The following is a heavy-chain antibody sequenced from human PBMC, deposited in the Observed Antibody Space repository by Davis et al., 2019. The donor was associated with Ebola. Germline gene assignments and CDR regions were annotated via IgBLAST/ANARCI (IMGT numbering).Heavy chain of an antibody. V-gene: IGHV3-23*01. CDR1: GFTFSSYA. J-gene: IGHJ4*02. D-gene: IGHD3-10*01. CDR3: AKDIMVQGVIIPGYFDY. CDR2: ISGSGGST. Sequence: PGGSLRLSCSASGFTFSSYAMSWVRQAPGKGLEWVSAISGSGGSTYYADSVKGRFTISRDNSKNTLYLQMNSLRAEDTAVYYCAKDIMVQGVIIPGYFDYWGQGTLVTVSS.